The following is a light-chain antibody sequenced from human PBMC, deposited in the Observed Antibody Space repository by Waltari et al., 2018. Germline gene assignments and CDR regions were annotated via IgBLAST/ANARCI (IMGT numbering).Light chain of an antibody. CDR1: QSISSW. V-gene: IGKV1-5*03. J-gene: IGKJ1*01. CDR3: QQYNSYSQT. CDR2: KAS. Sequence: DIQMTQSPSTLSASVGARVTITCRASQSISSWLAWYQQKPGKAPKILIYKASSLESGVPSRFSGSGSGTEVTLTISSLQPDDFATYYCQQYNSYSQTFGQGTKVEIK.